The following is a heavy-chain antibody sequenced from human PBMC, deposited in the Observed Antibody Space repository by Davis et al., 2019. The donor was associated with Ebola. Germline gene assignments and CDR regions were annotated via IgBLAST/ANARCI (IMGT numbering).Heavy chain of an antibody. CDR1: GFTVSSNY. J-gene: IGHJ6*02. CDR2: IYSGGNS. Sequence: GESLKISCAASGFTVSSNYMNWVRQAPGKGLEWVSVIYSGGNSYYADSLKGRFTISRDNSKNTLYLQMNSLRAEDTAVYYCTRGLDVWGQGTTVTVSS. CDR3: TRGLDV. V-gene: IGHV3-66*01.